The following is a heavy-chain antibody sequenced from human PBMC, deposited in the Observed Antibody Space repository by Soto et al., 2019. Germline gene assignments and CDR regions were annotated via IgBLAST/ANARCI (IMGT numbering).Heavy chain of an antibody. CDR2: SSAHNGDT. CDR3: ARVVGDVRDTAMVSFDY. CDR1: GYIFTSYG. J-gene: IGHJ4*02. Sequence: ASVKVSCKASGYIFTSYGISWLRQAPGQGLEWMGWSSAHNGDTKYAQMFQGRVTMTTDTSTSTAYMELRSLRSDDTALYYCARVVGDVRDTAMVSFDYWGQGTLVTVSS. D-gene: IGHD5-18*01. V-gene: IGHV1-18*01.